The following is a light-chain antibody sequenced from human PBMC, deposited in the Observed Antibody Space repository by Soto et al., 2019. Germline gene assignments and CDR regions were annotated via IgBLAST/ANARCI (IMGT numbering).Light chain of an antibody. V-gene: IGLV3-25*03. Sequence: SYELTQPPSVSVSPGQTARITCSGDALPKQYAYWYQQKPGQAPVLVIYKDSERPSGIPERFSGSSSGRTVTLTISGVQAEDEADYYCQSADSSGTYGVFGGGTKVTVL. CDR1: ALPKQY. CDR3: QSADSSGTYGV. J-gene: IGLJ2*01. CDR2: KDS.